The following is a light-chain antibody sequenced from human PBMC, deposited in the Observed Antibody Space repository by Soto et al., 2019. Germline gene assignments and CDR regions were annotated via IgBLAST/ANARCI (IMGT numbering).Light chain of an antibody. Sequence: DLQMTQSPSSLSASVGDRVTITCRASQSISSYLNWYQQKPGKAPKLLIYDASNLETGVPSRFSGSGSGTDFTFTISSLQHEDIATYYCQQYDNLPLTFGGGTKVDIK. J-gene: IGKJ4*01. CDR1: QSISSY. CDR2: DAS. V-gene: IGKV1-33*01. CDR3: QQYDNLPLT.